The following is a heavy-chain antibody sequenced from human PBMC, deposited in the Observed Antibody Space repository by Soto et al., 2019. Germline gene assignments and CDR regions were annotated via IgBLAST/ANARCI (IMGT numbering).Heavy chain of an antibody. V-gene: IGHV1-18*04. CDR2: ISTSNGNT. J-gene: IGHJ4*02. CDR1: GYLFSSYG. D-gene: IGHD6-19*01. CDR3: ARTLSSAESTYYFDC. Sequence: GVSGKVCFKASGYLFSSYGISLARQAPGQGLEWMGWISTSNGNTKYGQRIQGRVTMTTDTSTGTAYIELTNLRSDDTAVYYCARTLSSAESTYYFDCWGQGSMVTVSS.